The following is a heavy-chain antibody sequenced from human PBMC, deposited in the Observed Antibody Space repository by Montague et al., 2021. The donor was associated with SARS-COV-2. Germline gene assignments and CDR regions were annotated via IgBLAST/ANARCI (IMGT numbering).Heavy chain of an antibody. V-gene: IGHV4-30-2*05. CDR1: GGSMSSGGYS. Sequence: TLSLTCAVSGGSMSSGGYSWSWIRQPPGKGLEWIGYIYHSGSTYYNPSLKSRVTISVDASKNQFSLKLSSVTAADTAVYYCARDTGISGAFDIWGQGTMVTVSS. CDR2: IYHSGST. CDR3: ARDTGISGAFDI. D-gene: IGHD2-15*01. J-gene: IGHJ3*02.